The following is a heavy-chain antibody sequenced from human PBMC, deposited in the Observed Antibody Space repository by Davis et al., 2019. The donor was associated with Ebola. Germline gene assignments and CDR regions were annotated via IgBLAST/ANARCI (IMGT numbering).Heavy chain of an antibody. Sequence: GGSLRLSCAASGFTFSGSAMHWVRQASGKGLEWVGRIRSKANSYATAYAASVKGRFTISRDDSKNTAYLQMNSLKTEDTAVYYCARDRLYQLLSSVSDALYYYYGMDVWGQGTTVTVSS. D-gene: IGHD2-2*01. CDR1: GFTFSGSA. CDR3: ARDRLYQLLSSVSDALYYYYGMDV. V-gene: IGHV3-73*01. J-gene: IGHJ6*02. CDR2: IRSKANSYAT.